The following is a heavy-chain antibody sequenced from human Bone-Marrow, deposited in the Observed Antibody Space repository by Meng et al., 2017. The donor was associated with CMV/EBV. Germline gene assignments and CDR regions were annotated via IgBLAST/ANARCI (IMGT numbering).Heavy chain of an antibody. Sequence: GESLKISCAVSGFSFSSNWMSWVRQAPGKGLEWVACINQDGSEIYYVESVKGRFTISRDNSKNTLYLQMNSLRAEDTAVYYCAKGVFWSDEPPYFDYWGQGTRVTVSS. J-gene: IGHJ4*01. CDR1: GFSFSSNW. CDR2: INQDGSEI. D-gene: IGHD3-3*01. CDR3: AKGVFWSDEPPYFDY. V-gene: IGHV3-7*03.